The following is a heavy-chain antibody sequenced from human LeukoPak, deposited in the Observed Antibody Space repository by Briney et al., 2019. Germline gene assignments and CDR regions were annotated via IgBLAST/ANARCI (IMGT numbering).Heavy chain of an antibody. V-gene: IGHV3-13*01. Sequence: GGSLRLSCAASGFTFSSYDIHWVRQATGKGLEWVSGIGTAGEIYYPGSVKGRFTISRENAKNSLYLQMNSLRAGDTAVYYCARDLLVDTAIDYWGQGTLVTVSS. J-gene: IGHJ4*02. CDR2: IGTAGEI. CDR3: ARDLLVDTAIDY. D-gene: IGHD5-18*01. CDR1: GFTFSSYD.